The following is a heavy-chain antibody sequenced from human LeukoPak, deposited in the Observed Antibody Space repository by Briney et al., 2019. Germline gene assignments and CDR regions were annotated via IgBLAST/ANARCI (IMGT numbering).Heavy chain of an antibody. CDR3: ARARGGTVTTSPFDY. D-gene: IGHD4-17*01. Sequence: SQTLSLTCTVSGGSISSGGYYWSWIRQHPGKGLEWIGYIYYSGSTYYNPSLKSRVTISVDTSKNQFSLKLSSVTAADTAVYCCARARGGTVTTSPFDYWGQGTLVTVSS. J-gene: IGHJ4*02. CDR1: GGSISSGGYY. V-gene: IGHV4-31*03. CDR2: IYYSGST.